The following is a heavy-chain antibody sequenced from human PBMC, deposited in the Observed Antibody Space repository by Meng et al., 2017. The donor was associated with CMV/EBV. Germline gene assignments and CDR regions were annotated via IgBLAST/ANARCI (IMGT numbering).Heavy chain of an antibody. D-gene: IGHD3-22*01. CDR1: GGRFSGYY. Sequence: QQHVRQWEPGPWTPSYVLSCPSPGNGGRFSGYYWSQIRETPVKGLEWIGEINHSGSTNYHPSLKSRVTISVDTSKNQFSLKLSSVTAADTAVYYCARVWDSGWDYWGQGTLVTVSS. CDR3: ARVWDSGWDY. CDR2: INHSGST. J-gene: IGHJ4*02. V-gene: IGHV4-34*01.